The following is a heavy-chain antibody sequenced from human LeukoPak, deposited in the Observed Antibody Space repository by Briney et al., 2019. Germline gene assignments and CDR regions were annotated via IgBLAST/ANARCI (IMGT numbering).Heavy chain of an antibody. CDR3: ARVYSSRNDFDY. CDR2: INHSGST. V-gene: IGHV4-34*01. CDR1: GGPFSGYY. J-gene: IGHJ4*02. Sequence: SETLSLTCAVYGGPFSGYYWSWIRQPPGKGLEWIGEINHSGSTNYNPSLKSRVTISVDTSKNQFSLKLSSVTAADTAVYYCARVYSSRNDFDYWGQGTLVTVSS. D-gene: IGHD1-1*01.